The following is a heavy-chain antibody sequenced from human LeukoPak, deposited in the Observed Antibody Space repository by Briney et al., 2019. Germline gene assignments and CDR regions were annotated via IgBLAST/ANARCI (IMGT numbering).Heavy chain of an antibody. J-gene: IGHJ3*02. Sequence: SETLSLTCTVSGCSISSNSYYWGWLPQPPGKGLEWIGSIYYSGSTYYNPSLKSRVTISVDTSKNQFSLKLSSVTAADTAVYYCAIRDAFDIWGQGTMVTVSS. CDR1: GCSISSNSYY. V-gene: IGHV4-39*01. CDR2: IYYSGST. CDR3: AIRDAFDI.